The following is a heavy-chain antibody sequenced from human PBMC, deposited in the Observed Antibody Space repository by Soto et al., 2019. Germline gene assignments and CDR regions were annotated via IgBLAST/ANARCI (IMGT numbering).Heavy chain of an antibody. CDR1: GGSVSSGSYY. D-gene: IGHD3-16*02. Sequence: PSETLSLTCTVSGGSVSSGSYYWSWIRQPPGKGLEWIGYVYYSGSTNYNPSLKSRVTISVDTSKNQFSLKLSSVTAADTAVYYCAGATYRYFDYWGQGTLVTVSS. J-gene: IGHJ4*02. V-gene: IGHV4-61*01. CDR2: VYYSGST. CDR3: AGATYRYFDY.